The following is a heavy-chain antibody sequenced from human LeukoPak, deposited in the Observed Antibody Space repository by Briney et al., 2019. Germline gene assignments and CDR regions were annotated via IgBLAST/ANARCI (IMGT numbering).Heavy chain of an antibody. D-gene: IGHD6-6*01. Sequence: PGGSLRLSCAASGFSFNNYGMSWVRQAPGKGLEWVSAISDTDDTYYADSVKGRFTISRDNPKNTLYLQMNNLRAEDTAVYYCAKRIEYSSSSGGYFDYWGQGTPVTVSS. V-gene: IGHV3-23*01. CDR2: ISDTDDT. CDR3: AKRIEYSSSSGGYFDY. J-gene: IGHJ4*02. CDR1: GFSFNNYG.